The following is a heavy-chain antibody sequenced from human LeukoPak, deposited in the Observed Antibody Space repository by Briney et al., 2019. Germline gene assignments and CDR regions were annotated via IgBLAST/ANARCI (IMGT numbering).Heavy chain of an antibody. D-gene: IGHD1-1*01. CDR3: ARTWNPLGIVYFYYHMDV. Sequence: SQTLSLTCAISGDSVSSSSAAWHWLRQTPSRGLEWLGRTNYRSEWFYDYAVSVKSRITIKPDTSKNQISLQLSSVTPEDTAVYYCARTWNPLGIVYFYYHMDVWGKGTSVTVSS. J-gene: IGHJ6*03. V-gene: IGHV6-1*01. CDR1: GDSVSSSSAA. CDR2: TNYRSEWFY.